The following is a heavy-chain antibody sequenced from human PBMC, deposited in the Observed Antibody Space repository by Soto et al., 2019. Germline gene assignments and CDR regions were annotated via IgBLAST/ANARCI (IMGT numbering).Heavy chain of an antibody. CDR2: ISHDESYK. CDR1: GFTFSSYG. V-gene: IGHV3-30*03. Sequence: QVPLVESGGGVVQPGTSLRLSCAASGFTFSSYGMHWVRQAPGKGLEWVAVISHDESYKSHADSVKGRFTISRDNSKNTLSLHMNSLRADDTALYYCAAKIATGYWGQGTLVTVSS. CDR3: AAKIATGY. J-gene: IGHJ4*02.